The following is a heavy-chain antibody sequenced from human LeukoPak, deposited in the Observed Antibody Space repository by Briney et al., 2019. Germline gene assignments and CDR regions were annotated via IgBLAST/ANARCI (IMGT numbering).Heavy chain of an antibody. J-gene: IGHJ4*02. D-gene: IGHD5-18*01. CDR2: INHSGRT. CDR3: ARVVRGYSYGSWYFDY. CDR1: GGSFFGSH. Sequence: SETLSLTCAVSGGSFFGSHWNWIRQSPEKGLEWIGEINHSGRTNYNPSLKSRVTISVDTSKNQFSLKLSSVTAADTAVYYCARVVRGYSYGSWYFDYWGQGTLVTVSS. V-gene: IGHV4-34*01.